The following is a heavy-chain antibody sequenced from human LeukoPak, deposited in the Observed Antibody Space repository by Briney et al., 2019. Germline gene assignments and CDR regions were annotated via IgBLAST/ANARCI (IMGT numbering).Heavy chain of an antibody. Sequence: SVKVSCKASGGTFSSYAISWVRQAPGQGLEWMGGIIPIFGTANYAQKFQGRVTIIADESTSTAYMELSSLRSEDTAVYYCATGYDILTGFGYWDQGTLVTVSS. CDR3: ATGYDILTGFGY. CDR2: IIPIFGTA. V-gene: IGHV1-69*01. J-gene: IGHJ4*02. D-gene: IGHD3-9*01. CDR1: GGTFSSYA.